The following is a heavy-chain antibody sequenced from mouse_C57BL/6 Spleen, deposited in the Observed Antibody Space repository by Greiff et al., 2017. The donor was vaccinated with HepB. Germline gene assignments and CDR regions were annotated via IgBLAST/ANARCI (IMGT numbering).Heavy chain of an antibody. CDR1: GYAFSSYW. V-gene: IGHV1-80*01. Sequence: VKLVESGAELVKPGASVKISCKASGYAFSSYWMNWVKQRPGQGLEWIGQIYPGDGDTNYNGKCKGKATLTADKSSSTAYMQLSSLTSEDSAVYFCARVGDYYGSSSYYFDYWGQGTTLTVSS. CDR3: ARVGDYYGSSSYYFDY. J-gene: IGHJ2*01. D-gene: IGHD1-1*01. CDR2: IYPGDGDT.